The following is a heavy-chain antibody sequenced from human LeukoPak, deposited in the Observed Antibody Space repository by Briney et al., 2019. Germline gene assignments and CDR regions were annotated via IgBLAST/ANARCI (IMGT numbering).Heavy chain of an antibody. CDR3: ARAAEGTRFDY. Sequence: GGSLRLSCAAPGFTFSSYGMHWVRQAPGKGLEWAAVIWYDGSNKYYADSVKGRFTISRDNSKNTLYLQMNSLRAEDTAVYYCARAAEGTRFDYWGQGTLVTVSS. J-gene: IGHJ4*02. CDR1: GFTFSSYG. V-gene: IGHV3-33*01. CDR2: IWYDGSNK. D-gene: IGHD3-10*01.